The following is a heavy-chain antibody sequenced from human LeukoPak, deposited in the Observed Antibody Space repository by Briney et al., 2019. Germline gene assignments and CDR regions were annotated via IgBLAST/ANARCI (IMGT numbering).Heavy chain of an antibody. CDR2: IYTSGST. V-gene: IGHV4-4*07. J-gene: IGHJ4*02. CDR3: ARDTYYYGSGSYTHFDY. D-gene: IGHD3-10*01. Sequence: SETLSLTCTVSGGSISSYYWSWIRQPAGKGLEWIGRIYTSGSTNYNPSLKSRVTMSVDTSKNQFSLKLSSVTAADTAVYYCARDTYYYGSGSYTHFDYWGQGTLVTASS. CDR1: GGSISSYY.